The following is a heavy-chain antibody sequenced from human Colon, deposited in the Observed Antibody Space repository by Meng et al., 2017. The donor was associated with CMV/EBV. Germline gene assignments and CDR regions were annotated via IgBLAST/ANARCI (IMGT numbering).Heavy chain of an antibody. V-gene: IGHV4-39*07. J-gene: IGHJ4*02. CDR3: ARDCSSTSCYLDY. Sequence: SETLSLTCTVSGAPITSSSYKWGWIRQPPGKGLEWIGNIYFRGTTDFNPSLESRVIMSVDTSRNQFSLRLHSVTAADTAVYYCARDCSSTSCYLDYWGQGTLVTVSS. CDR1: GAPITSSSYK. D-gene: IGHD2-2*01. CDR2: IYFRGTT.